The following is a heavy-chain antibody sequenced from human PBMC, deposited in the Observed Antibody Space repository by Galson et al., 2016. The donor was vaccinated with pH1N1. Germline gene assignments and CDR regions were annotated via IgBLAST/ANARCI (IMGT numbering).Heavy chain of an antibody. V-gene: IGHV3-7*01. Sequence: SLRLSCADSGLTFSTYWMSWVRQAPGKGLEWGANINQVGSEKNYADSVEGRFTVSRGNTKNSLYLQMNSLGAEDTAVYYCARTGSPYDTYNYYYGMDVWGQGTTVTVSS. D-gene: IGHD3-10*01. CDR2: INQVGSEK. CDR3: ARTGSPYDTYNYYYGMDV. J-gene: IGHJ6*02. CDR1: GLTFSTYW.